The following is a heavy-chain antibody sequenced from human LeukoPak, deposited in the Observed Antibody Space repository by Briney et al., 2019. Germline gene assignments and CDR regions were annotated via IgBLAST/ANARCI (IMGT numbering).Heavy chain of an antibody. V-gene: IGHV3-21*01. CDR1: GFTFSSYS. D-gene: IGHD2-15*01. Sequence: GGSLRLSCAASGFTFSSYSMNWVRQAPGKGLEWVSSISSSGSYIYYADSVKGRFTISRDNAKNSLYLQMNSLRAEDTAVYYCARDVVVVVAATLRYYYYGMDVWGKGTTVTVSS. CDR2: ISSSGSYI. CDR3: ARDVVVVVAATLRYYYYGMDV. J-gene: IGHJ6*04.